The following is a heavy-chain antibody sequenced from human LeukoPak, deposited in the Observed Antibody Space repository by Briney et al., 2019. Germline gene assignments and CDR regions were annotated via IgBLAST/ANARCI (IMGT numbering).Heavy chain of an antibody. Sequence: AGSLRFSCAASGFTVSSNYMSWLRQAQGKGLEWVSVIYGGGSTYYADSVKGRFTISRHNSKNTLYLQMNSLRAEDTAVYYCARVRGQSLYYFDYWGQGTLVTVSS. D-gene: IGHD3-10*01. V-gene: IGHV3-53*04. CDR1: GFTVSSNY. CDR3: ARVRGQSLYYFDY. CDR2: IYGGGST. J-gene: IGHJ4*02.